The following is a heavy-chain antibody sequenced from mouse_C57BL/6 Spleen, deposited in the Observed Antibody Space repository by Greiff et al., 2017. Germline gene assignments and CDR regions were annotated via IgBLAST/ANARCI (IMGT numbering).Heavy chain of an antibody. V-gene: IGHV14-4*01. CDR3: TTSYGYYSFAY. CDR1: GFNIKDDY. D-gene: IGHD2-3*01. CDR2: IDPENGDT. Sequence: EVQLQQSGAELVRPGASVKLSCTASGFNIKDDYMHWVKQRPEQGLEWIGWIDPENGDTEYASKFQGKATITADTSSNTAYLQLSSLTSEDTAVYYCTTSYGYYSFAYWGQGTLVTVSA. J-gene: IGHJ3*01.